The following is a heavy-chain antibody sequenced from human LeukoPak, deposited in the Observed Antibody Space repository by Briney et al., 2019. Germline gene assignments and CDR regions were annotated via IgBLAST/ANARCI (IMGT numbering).Heavy chain of an antibody. V-gene: IGHV3-66*02. CDR3: ARESSNGYFLPY. D-gene: IGHD3-22*01. CDR1: GFTVSSNY. Sequence: PGGSLRLSCAASGFTVSSNYMSWVRRAPGKGLEWVSVIYSGGSTYYADSVKGRFTISRDNSKNTLYIQMNSLRAEDTAVYYCARESSNGYFLPYWGQGTLVTVSS. J-gene: IGHJ4*02. CDR2: IYSGGST.